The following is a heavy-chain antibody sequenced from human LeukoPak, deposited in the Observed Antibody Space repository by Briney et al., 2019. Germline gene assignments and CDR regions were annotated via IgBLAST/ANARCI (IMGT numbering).Heavy chain of an antibody. CDR2: ISGSGGST. Sequence: GGSLRLSCAASGFTFSSYAMSWVRQAPGKGLEWVSAISGSGGSTYYADSVKGRFTISRDNSKNTLYLQMNSLRAEDTAVYYCAETVLLWFGELSAFDYWGQGTLVTVSS. J-gene: IGHJ4*02. CDR1: GFTFSSYA. CDR3: AETVLLWFGELSAFDY. D-gene: IGHD3-10*01. V-gene: IGHV3-23*01.